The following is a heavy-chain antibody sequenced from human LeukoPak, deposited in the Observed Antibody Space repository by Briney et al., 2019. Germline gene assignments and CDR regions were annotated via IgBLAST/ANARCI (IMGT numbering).Heavy chain of an antibody. V-gene: IGHV1-3*01. J-gene: IGHJ6*02. CDR3: ARDTYGDIPYYYYGMDV. Sequence: GASVKVSCKASGYTFTSYAMHWVRQAPEQRLEWMGWINGGNGNTRYSQKLQGRVTITRDTSANTVYMELSSLRSEDTAVYYCARDTYGDIPYYYYGMDVWGQGTTVTVSS. CDR1: GYTFTSYA. D-gene: IGHD4-17*01. CDR2: INGGNGNT.